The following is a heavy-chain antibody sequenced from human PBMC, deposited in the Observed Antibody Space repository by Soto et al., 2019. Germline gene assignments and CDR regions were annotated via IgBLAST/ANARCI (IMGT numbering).Heavy chain of an antibody. Sequence: GASVKVSCKASGGTFSSYAISWVRQAPGQGLEWMGGIIPIFGTANYAQKFQGRVTITADESTSTAYMELSSLRSEDTAVYYCASHITMVRGVIPREEKWGQGTLVTVSS. D-gene: IGHD3-10*01. V-gene: IGHV1-69*13. CDR3: ASHITMVRGVIPREEK. CDR1: GGTFSSYA. CDR2: IIPIFGTA. J-gene: IGHJ4*02.